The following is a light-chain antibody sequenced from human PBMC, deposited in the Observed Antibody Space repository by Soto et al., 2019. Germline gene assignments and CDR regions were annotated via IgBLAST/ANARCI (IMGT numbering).Light chain of an antibody. CDR3: QQWRT. Sequence: EIVLTQSPGTLSLSPGERATLSCRASQSVSSSYLAWYQQKPGQAPRLLIYGASSRATGIPDRFSGSGSGTDFTLTISRLEPEDFAVYYCQQWRTFGQGTKGEIK. V-gene: IGKV3-20*01. J-gene: IGKJ1*01. CDR2: GAS. CDR1: QSVSSSY.